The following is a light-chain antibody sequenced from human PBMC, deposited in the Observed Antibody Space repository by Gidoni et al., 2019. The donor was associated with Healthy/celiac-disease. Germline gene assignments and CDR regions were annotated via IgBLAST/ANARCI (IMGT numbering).Light chain of an antibody. V-gene: IGKV1-39*01. Sequence: DVQMTQSPSSLSATVGDRVTITCRASQSLDRFLNWSQQIPGRPPKLLIYAVSTLQSGVPSRFSGSGSGTQFTLTTTSLHPEDSATYFCQQSQGTPWTFXXXTKVEIK. CDR3: QQSQGTPWT. J-gene: IGKJ1*01. CDR1: QSLDRF. CDR2: AVS.